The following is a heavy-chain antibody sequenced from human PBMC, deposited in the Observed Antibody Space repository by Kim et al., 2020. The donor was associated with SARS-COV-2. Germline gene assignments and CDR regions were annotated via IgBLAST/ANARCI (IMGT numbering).Heavy chain of an antibody. J-gene: IGHJ6*02. D-gene: IGHD3-16*01. CDR1: GFTVSSNY. Sequence: GGSLRLSCAASGFTVSSNYMSWVRQAPGKGLEWVSVIYSGGSTYYADSVKGRFTISRDNSKNTLYLQMNSLRAEDTAVYYCATPTFGGVNPVPTPYYYYGMDVWGQGTTVTVSS. CDR3: ATPTFGGVNPVPTPYYYYGMDV. CDR2: IYSGGST. V-gene: IGHV3-53*01.